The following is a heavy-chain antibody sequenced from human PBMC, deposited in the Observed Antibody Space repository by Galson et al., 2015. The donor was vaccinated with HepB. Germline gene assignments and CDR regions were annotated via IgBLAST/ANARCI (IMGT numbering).Heavy chain of an antibody. D-gene: IGHD1-14*01. CDR1: GGTFSSYA. CDR3: ARGKGNRIPGGYYYYYYMDV. V-gene: IGHV1-69*13. Sequence: SVKVSCKASGGTFSSYAISWVRQAPGQGLEWMGGIIPIFGTANYAQKFQGRVTITADESTSTAYMELSSLRAEDTAVYYCARGKGNRIPGGYYYYYYMDVWGKGPRSPSP. CDR2: IIPIFGTA. J-gene: IGHJ6*03.